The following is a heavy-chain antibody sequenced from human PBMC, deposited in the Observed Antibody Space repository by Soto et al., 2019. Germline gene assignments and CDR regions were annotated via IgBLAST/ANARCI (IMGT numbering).Heavy chain of an antibody. CDR1: GYTFSSYA. CDR3: ARDTGDGTFDF. D-gene: IGHD7-27*01. CDR2: INAGYGNT. Sequence: DSVKVSCKASGYTFSSYAMHWVRQAPGQRLEWMGWINAGYGNTKSSQKFQDRVTISRDTSASTAYMELTSLRSEDTAVYYCARDTGDGTFDFWGQGTLVTVSS. J-gene: IGHJ4*02. V-gene: IGHV1-3*01.